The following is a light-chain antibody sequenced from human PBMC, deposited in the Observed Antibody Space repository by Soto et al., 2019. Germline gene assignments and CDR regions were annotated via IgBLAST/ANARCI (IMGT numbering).Light chain of an antibody. J-gene: IGLJ1*01. CDR1: SIDVDYY. V-gene: IGLV2-11*01. CDR3: CAHVGSSTYV. Sequence: QSVLTQPRSVSGSPGQSVTISCSGTSIDVDYYVSWYQQHPGKAPKVIIFDVTERPSGVPDRFSGSKSGNAASLTVSGLQAEDEADYYCCAHVGSSTYVFGSGTKVTVL. CDR2: DVT.